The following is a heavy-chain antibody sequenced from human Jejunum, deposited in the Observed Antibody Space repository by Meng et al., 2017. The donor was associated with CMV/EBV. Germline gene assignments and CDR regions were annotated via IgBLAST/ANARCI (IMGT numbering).Heavy chain of an antibody. CDR2: ISNRASAI. Sequence: SFLGSGFIFSNYEMNWVRQAPGKGLEWISFISNRASAIYYADSVKGRFTVSRDNAKNSLFLQIDNLRVEDTAVYYCARDTAPVPFWGQGTLVTVSS. CDR1: GFIFSNYE. D-gene: IGHD5-18*01. J-gene: IGHJ4*02. CDR3: ARDTAPVPF. V-gene: IGHV3-48*03.